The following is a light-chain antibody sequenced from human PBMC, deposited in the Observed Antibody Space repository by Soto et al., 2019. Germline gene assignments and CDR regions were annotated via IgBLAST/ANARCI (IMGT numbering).Light chain of an antibody. CDR2: AAS. CDR1: QSISSY. CDR3: QQSYSTSQYT. V-gene: IGKV1-39*01. J-gene: IGKJ2*01. Sequence: DIQMTQSPSSLSASVGDRVTITCRASQSISSYLTWYQQKPGKAPKLLIYAASSLQSGVPSRFSGSGSGTDYSLIISSRQPEDFSTYYCQQSYSTSQYTFGQGTKLEIK.